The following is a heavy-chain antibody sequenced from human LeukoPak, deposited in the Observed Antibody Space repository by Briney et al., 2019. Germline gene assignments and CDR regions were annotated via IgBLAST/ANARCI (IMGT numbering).Heavy chain of an antibody. CDR1: GYTFTGYF. V-gene: IGHV1-2*02. Sequence: GASVKVSCKASGYTFTGYFIHWVRQAPGQGLEWMGWINPNSGGTDYAQKFQGRVTMTRDTSIGTAYMELSRLRSDDTAVYYCARDERYDSSGYPFDSWGQGTLVTVSS. D-gene: IGHD3-22*01. CDR3: ARDERYDSSGYPFDS. J-gene: IGHJ4*02. CDR2: INPNSGGT.